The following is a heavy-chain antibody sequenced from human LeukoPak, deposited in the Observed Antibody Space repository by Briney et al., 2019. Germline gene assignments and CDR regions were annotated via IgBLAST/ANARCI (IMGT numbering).Heavy chain of an antibody. Sequence: TSGTLSLTCGFSVGSISSGNWWTGVGQSPGKGLEWIGEIHHNGTRNYNPSLKSRVTISADTFKNHFSLIVTSLTAADTAVYYCAAAPILRGEGGEHYKYGMDVWGQGTTVIVSS. CDR2: IHHNGTR. D-gene: IGHD2-2*02. V-gene: IGHV4-4*02. CDR3: AAAPILRGEGGEHYKYGMDV. J-gene: IGHJ6*02. CDR1: VGSISSGNW.